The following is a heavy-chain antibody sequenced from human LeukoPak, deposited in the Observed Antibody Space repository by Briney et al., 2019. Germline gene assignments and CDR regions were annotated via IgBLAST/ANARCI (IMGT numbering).Heavy chain of an antibody. D-gene: IGHD2-2*01. CDR3: ARGPVPFYYYMDV. CDR1: GYTFTGYY. J-gene: IGHJ6*03. CDR2: INPNSGGT. Sequence: VASVKVSCKASGYTFTGYYMHWVRQAPGQGLEWMGWINPNSGGTNYAQKFQGRVTMTRDTSISTAHMELSRLRSDDTAVYYCARGPVPFYYYMDVWGKGTTVTISS. V-gene: IGHV1-2*02.